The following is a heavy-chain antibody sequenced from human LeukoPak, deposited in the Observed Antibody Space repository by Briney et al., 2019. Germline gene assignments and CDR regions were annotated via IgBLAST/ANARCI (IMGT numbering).Heavy chain of an antibody. CDR2: IYYSGST. V-gene: IGHV4-39*01. D-gene: IGHD3-10*01. J-gene: IGHJ4*02. CDR1: GFTFSSYE. CDR3: ARQYGSGSAYTPVVDL. Sequence: PGGSLRLSCAASGFTFSSYEMNWVRQPPGKGLEWIGSIYYSGSTYYNPSLKSRVTISVDTSKNQFSLKLSSLTAAETAVYYCARQYGSGSAYTPVVDLWGQGTLVTVSS.